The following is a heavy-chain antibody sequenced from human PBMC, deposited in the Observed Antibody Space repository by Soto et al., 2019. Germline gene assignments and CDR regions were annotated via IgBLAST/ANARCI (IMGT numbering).Heavy chain of an antibody. J-gene: IGHJ6*02. CDR3: ARDRYGGDYYYYGMDV. D-gene: IGHD2-21*01. Sequence: QVQLVQSGAEVKKPGASVKVSCKASGYTFTGYYMHWVRQAPGQGLEWMGWINPNSGGTNYAQKFQDRVTMTRDTSISTAYMELSRLRSDDTAVYYCARDRYGGDYYYYGMDVWGQGTTVAVSS. V-gene: IGHV1-2*02. CDR1: GYTFTGYY. CDR2: INPNSGGT.